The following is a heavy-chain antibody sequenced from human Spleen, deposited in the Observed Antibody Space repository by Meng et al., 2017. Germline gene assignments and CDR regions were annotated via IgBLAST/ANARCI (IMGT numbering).Heavy chain of an antibody. CDR1: GYTFTSYY. CDR3: ARSNRSELLRHFDY. CDR2: INPSGGST. D-gene: IGHD1-26*01. Sequence: ASVKVSCKASGYTFTSYYMHWVRQAPGQGLEWMGIINPSGGSTSYAQKFQGRVTMTWDTSIGTAYMELNRLTSVDTAIYYCARSNRSELLRHFDYWGQGTLVTVSS. J-gene: IGHJ4*02. V-gene: IGHV1-46*01.